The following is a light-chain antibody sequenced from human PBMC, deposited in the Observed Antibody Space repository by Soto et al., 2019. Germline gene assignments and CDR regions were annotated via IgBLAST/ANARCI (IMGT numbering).Light chain of an antibody. CDR1: SSDVGGYKY. CDR3: ATYTGTSIYV. Sequence: QSVLTQPASVSGSPGQSIAISCTGTSSDVGGYKYVSWYQQHPGKAPKLVIYDVSNRPSGVSDRFSGSKSGNTASLTISGLQAEDGGDFSSATYTGTSIYVFGTGTKVPAL. CDR2: DVS. J-gene: IGLJ1*01. V-gene: IGLV2-14*01.